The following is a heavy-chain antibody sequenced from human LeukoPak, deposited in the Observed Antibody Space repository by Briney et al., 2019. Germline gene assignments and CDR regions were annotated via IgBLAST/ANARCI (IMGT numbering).Heavy chain of an antibody. CDR3: ARAKPNYYYYMDV. V-gene: IGHV4-34*01. CDR2: INHSGST. CDR1: GGSFSGYY. J-gene: IGHJ6*03. Sequence: SETLSLTCAVYGGSFSGYYWSWIRQPPGKGLEWIGEINHSGSTNYNPSLKSRVTISVDTTKNQFSLKLSSVTAADTAVYYCARAKPNYYYYMDVWGKGTTVTVSS.